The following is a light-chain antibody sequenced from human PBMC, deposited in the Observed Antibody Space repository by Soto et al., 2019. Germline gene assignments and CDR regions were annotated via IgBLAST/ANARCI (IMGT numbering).Light chain of an antibody. J-gene: IGKJ5*01. CDR2: DAS. V-gene: IGKV3-11*01. Sequence: EIVLTQSPATLSLSPGERATLSCRASQSVSSYLAWYQQKPGQAPRLLIYDASNRATGIPARFSGSGSGTDLTLTISSLEHDDFAVYYCQQRSNWPTTFGQGTRLEIK. CDR1: QSVSSY. CDR3: QQRSNWPTT.